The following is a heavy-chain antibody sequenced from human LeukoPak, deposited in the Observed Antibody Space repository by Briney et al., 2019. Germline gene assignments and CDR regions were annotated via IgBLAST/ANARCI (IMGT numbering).Heavy chain of an antibody. V-gene: IGHV1-69*04. Sequence: ASVKVSCKASGGTFSSYAISWVRQAPGQGLEWMGRIIPILGIANYAQKFQGRVTITADKSTSTAYMELSSLRSEDTAVYYCARGGGSSGYYHDYWGQGTLVTVSS. CDR2: IIPILGIA. J-gene: IGHJ4*02. CDR3: ARGGGSSGYYHDY. CDR1: GGTFSSYA. D-gene: IGHD3-22*01.